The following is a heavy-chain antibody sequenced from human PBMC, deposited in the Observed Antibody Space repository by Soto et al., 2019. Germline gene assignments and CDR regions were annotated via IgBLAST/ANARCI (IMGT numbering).Heavy chain of an antibody. CDR1: GFIFSRYD. CDR3: AKVGSSRFEGAFDI. V-gene: IGHV3-30*18. D-gene: IGHD6-13*01. Sequence: QVQLVESGGGVVQPGRSLRLSCAASGFIFSRYDMHWLRQAPGKGLEWVALISSDGSNKYYADSVKGRFTISRDNSKNTWYLQMISLRAEDAAMYYCAKVGSSRFEGAFDIWGQGTMVTVAS. J-gene: IGHJ3*02. CDR2: ISSDGSNK.